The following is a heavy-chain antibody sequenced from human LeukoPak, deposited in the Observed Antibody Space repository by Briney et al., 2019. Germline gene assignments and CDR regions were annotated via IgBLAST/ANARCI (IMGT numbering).Heavy chain of an antibody. D-gene: IGHD3-16*01. V-gene: IGHV1-8*01. CDR2: MNPNSGNT. J-gene: IGHJ4*02. CDR3: ERGQRGSGNPFVDY. Sequence: GASVKVSCKASGYTFTSYDINWVRQATGQGLEWMGWMNPNSGNTGYAQKFQGRVTMTRNTSISTAYMELSSLNSEDTAVYYCERGQRGSGNPFVDYWGQGTLVTVSS. CDR1: GYTFTSYD.